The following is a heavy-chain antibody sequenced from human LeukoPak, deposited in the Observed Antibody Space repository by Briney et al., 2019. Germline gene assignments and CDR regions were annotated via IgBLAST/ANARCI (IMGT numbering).Heavy chain of an antibody. CDR3: ARELLRYYYYGMDV. CDR1: GFTFSSYW. Sequence: GGSLRLSCAASGFTFSSYWMSWVRQAPGKGLGWVANIKQDRIEKYYVDSVKGRFTISRDTAKNSLYLQMNSLRAEDTAVYYCARELLRYYYYGMDVWGQGTTVTVSS. D-gene: IGHD2-15*01. J-gene: IGHJ6*02. CDR2: IKQDRIEK. V-gene: IGHV3-7*01.